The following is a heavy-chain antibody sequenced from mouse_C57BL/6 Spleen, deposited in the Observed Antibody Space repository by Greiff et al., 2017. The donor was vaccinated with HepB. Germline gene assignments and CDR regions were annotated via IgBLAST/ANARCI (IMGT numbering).Heavy chain of an antibody. V-gene: IGHV1-50*01. J-gene: IGHJ2*01. Sequence: QVQLQQPGAELVKPGASVKLSCKASGYTFTSYWMQWVKQRPGQGLEWIGEIDPSDSYTNYNQKFKGKATLTVDTSSSTAYMHLSSLTSEDSAVYYCAIHYYGFDYWGQGTTLTVSS. CDR2: IDPSDSYT. D-gene: IGHD1-1*01. CDR3: AIHYYGFDY. CDR1: GYTFTSYW.